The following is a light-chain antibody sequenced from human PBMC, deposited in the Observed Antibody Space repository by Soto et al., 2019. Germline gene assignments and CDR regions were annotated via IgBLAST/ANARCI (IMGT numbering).Light chain of an antibody. J-gene: IGLJ3*02. CDR1: SSDVGAYTL. CDR2: DVS. V-gene: IGLV2-14*02. Sequence: QSALTQPASVSGSPGQSITISCTGTSSDVGAYTLVSWYQQHPGRATKLFIFDVSDRPSGVSDRFAGSKSGNTASLTISGLQAEDEASYYCSSYASTSTLVFGGGTKLTVL. CDR3: SSYASTSTLV.